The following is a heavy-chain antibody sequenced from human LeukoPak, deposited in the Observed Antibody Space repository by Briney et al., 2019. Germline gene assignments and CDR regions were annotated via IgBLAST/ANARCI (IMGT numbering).Heavy chain of an antibody. V-gene: IGHV1-18*01. CDR2: ISAYNGNT. D-gene: IGHD3-10*01. Sequence: ASVKVSCKASGYTFTSYGIRWVRQAPGQGLEWMGWISAYNGNTNYAQKLQGRVTMTTDTSTSTAYMELRSLRSDDTAVYYCARGVRGVITQKYYYYGMDVWGQGTTVTVSS. J-gene: IGHJ6*02. CDR1: GYTFTSYG. CDR3: ARGVRGVITQKYYYYGMDV.